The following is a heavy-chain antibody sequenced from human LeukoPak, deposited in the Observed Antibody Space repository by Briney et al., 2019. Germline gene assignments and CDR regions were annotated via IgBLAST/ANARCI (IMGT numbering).Heavy chain of an antibody. CDR3: ARARGGSGSYGHFDY. Sequence: KTSETLSLTCTVSGASISSYYWTWIRQPAGEGLEWIGRIYTSGSNNYNPSLKSRVTMSVDTSKNQFSLKLSSVTAADTAVYYCARARGGSGSYGHFDYWGQGTLVTVSS. J-gene: IGHJ4*02. D-gene: IGHD1-26*01. CDR2: IYTSGSN. CDR1: GASISSYY. V-gene: IGHV4-4*07.